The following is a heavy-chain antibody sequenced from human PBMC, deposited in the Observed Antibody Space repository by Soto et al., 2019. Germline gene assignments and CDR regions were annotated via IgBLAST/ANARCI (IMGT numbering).Heavy chain of an antibody. CDR1: GYTFSSYA. V-gene: IGHV1-3*05. Sequence: QVQLVQSGAEEKKPGASVKVSCKASGYTFSSYAMHWVRQAPGQRLEGMGWINTDNGSTKSSEKFQDRVTITRDSSASTAYMELSSLRYEDAAVYYCVRDRYDYGAGRLFDPWGQGTLVTVSS. D-gene: IGHD3-10*01. J-gene: IGHJ5*02. CDR3: VRDRYDYGAGRLFDP. CDR2: INTDNGST.